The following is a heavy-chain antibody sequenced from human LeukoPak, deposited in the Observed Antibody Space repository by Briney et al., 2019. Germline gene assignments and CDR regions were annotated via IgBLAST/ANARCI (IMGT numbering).Heavy chain of an antibody. Sequence: PGGSLRLSYAASGFTFSDAWMNWVRQAPGKGLEWVGRIKRKTDGGTTDYAAPVKGRFTISRDDSKNTLYLQMNSLKTEDTAVYYCTTGNWGPYWGQGTLVTVSS. D-gene: IGHD7-27*01. J-gene: IGHJ4*02. V-gene: IGHV3-15*07. CDR2: IKRKTDGGTT. CDR1: GFTFSDAW. CDR3: TTGNWGPY.